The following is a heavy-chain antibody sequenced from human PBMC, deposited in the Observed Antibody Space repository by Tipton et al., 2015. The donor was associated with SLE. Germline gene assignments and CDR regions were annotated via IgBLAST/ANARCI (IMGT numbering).Heavy chain of an antibody. CDR2: ISDFGSTM. J-gene: IGHJ4*02. CDR3: ARSNWGFDY. D-gene: IGHD7-27*01. CDR1: GFTFSSFD. Sequence: SLRLSCIASGFTFSSFDMNWVRQAPGKGLEWVSYISDFGSTMYYADSVKGRFTISRDDARNSLYLQMNNLRAEDTAVYYCARSNWGFDYWGQGTLVTVSS. V-gene: IGHV3-48*03.